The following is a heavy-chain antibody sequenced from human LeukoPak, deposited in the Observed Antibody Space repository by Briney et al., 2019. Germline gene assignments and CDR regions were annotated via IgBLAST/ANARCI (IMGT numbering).Heavy chain of an antibody. V-gene: IGHV3-23*01. Sequence: GGSLRLSCGASGFTFSKHGMNWVRQAPGKGLEWLSGVSPPGGGTYYADSVRGRFTISRDNAKNSLYLQMNSLRAEDTAVYYCAKSVSSGWYYMDVWGKGTTVTVSS. D-gene: IGHD6-19*01. CDR1: GFTFSKHG. J-gene: IGHJ6*03. CDR3: AKSVSSGWYYMDV. CDR2: VSPPGGGT.